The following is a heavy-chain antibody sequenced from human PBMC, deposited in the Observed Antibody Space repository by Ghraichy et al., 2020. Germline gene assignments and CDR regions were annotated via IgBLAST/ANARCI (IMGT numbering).Heavy chain of an antibody. J-gene: IGHJ4*02. Sequence: ESLNISCAVYGGSFSGSYWSWIRQPPGKGLEWIGEINHSGSTNYNPSLKSRVTISVDTSKNQFFLKLSSVTAADTAVYYCARGGPRYSSSWYKNWGQGTLVTVSS. V-gene: IGHV4-34*01. CDR1: GGSFSGSY. D-gene: IGHD6-13*01. CDR3: ARGGPRYSSSWYKN. CDR2: INHSGST.